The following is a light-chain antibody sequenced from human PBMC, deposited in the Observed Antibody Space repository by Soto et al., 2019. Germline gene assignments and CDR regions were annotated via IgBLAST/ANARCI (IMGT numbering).Light chain of an antibody. Sequence: QSALTQPASVSGSPGQSITISCTGTSSDVGNYKYVSWYQQHPGKAPKLMIYEVSNRPSGVSNRFSGSKSGNTASLTISGLQAEDETDYSCFSYKSSGNYVFGTGTKVTVL. J-gene: IGLJ1*01. V-gene: IGLV2-14*01. CDR2: EVS. CDR1: SSDVGNYKY. CDR3: FSYKSSGNYV.